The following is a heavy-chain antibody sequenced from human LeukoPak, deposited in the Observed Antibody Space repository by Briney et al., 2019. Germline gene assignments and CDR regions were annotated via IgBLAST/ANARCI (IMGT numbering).Heavy chain of an antibody. V-gene: IGHV4-59*08. CDR1: GGSISSSY. D-gene: IGHD3-22*01. CDR3: ARLYYYDSSGLSAFDI. Sequence: SETLSLTCSVSGGSISSSYWSWIRQPPGKGLEWIGYIHYSGSTNYNPSPKSRVSISADTSKNQFSLRLSSVTAADTAVYYCARLYYYDSSGLSAFDIWGQGTMVTVSS. J-gene: IGHJ3*02. CDR2: IHYSGST.